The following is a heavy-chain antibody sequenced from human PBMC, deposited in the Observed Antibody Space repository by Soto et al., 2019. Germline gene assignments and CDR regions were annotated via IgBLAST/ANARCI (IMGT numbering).Heavy chain of an antibody. Sequence: QAGGSLRLSCTASGFTVSSNYMTWVRQAPGKGLEWVSVIYSGGNTYYADSVKGRFTSSRDKSKNTLYLQMNSLRAEDTAVYYCAGATGRYWGQGTLVTVSS. CDR1: GFTVSSNY. CDR2: IYSGGNT. CDR3: AGATGRY. J-gene: IGHJ4*02. V-gene: IGHV3-53*01. D-gene: IGHD1-1*01.